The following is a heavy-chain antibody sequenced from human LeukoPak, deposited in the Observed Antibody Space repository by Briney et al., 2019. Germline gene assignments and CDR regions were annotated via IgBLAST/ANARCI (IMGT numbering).Heavy chain of an antibody. CDR1: GFTFSSYG. CDR2: ISYDGSNK. V-gene: IGHV3-30*18. Sequence: GGSLRLSCAASGFTFSSYGMHWVRLAPGKGLEWVAVISYDGSNKYYADAVKGRFTISRDNSKNTLYVQMNSLREEDTAVYYCAKELARSKLMDSWGQGALVTVSS. J-gene: IGHJ4*02. CDR3: AKELARSKLMDS. D-gene: IGHD5-12*01.